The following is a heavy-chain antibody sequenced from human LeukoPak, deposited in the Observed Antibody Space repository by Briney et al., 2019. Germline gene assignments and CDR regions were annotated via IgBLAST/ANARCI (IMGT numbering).Heavy chain of an antibody. D-gene: IGHD2-8*01. J-gene: IGHJ5*02. V-gene: IGHV3-30*04. CDR1: GFTFSSYA. Sequence: GGSLRLSCAASGFTFSSYAMHWVRQAPGKGLEWVAVISYDGSNKYYADSVKGRFTISRDNSKNTLYLQMNSLRAEDTAVYYCARDAGIVLMVYAISTVPTESTNWFGPWGQGTLVTVSS. CDR2: ISYDGSNK. CDR3: ARDAGIVLMVYAISTVPTESTNWFGP.